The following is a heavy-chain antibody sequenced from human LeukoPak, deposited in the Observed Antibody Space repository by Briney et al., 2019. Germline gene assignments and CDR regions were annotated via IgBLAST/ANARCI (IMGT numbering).Heavy chain of an antibody. J-gene: IGHJ6*02. Sequence: GASVKVSCKASGYTFTSYGISWVRQAPGQGLEWMGWISAYNGNTNYAQKLQGRVTMTTDTSTSTAYMELRSLRSDDTAVYYCATGLSSSVGYYYYYYGMDVWGQGTTVTVSS. CDR3: ATGLSSSVGYYYYYYGMDV. CDR1: GYTFTSYG. V-gene: IGHV1-18*01. CDR2: ISAYNGNT. D-gene: IGHD2-2*01.